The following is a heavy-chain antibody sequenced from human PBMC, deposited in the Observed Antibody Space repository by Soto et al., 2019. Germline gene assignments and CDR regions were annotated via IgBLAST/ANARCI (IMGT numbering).Heavy chain of an antibody. D-gene: IGHD6-19*01. J-gene: IGHJ4*02. CDR2: ISGYNGKT. Sequence: QVQLVQSGGEVKDPGASVKVSCKTSGYMFNSYGMSWVLQAPGQGLEWLGWISGYNGKTEYAQKCQGRVSMTTETSTTTVYMELRSLRADDTALYYCVRDETYTSGWYFDLWGQGTLVTVPS. V-gene: IGHV1-18*01. CDR1: GYMFNSYG. CDR3: VRDETYTSGWYFDL.